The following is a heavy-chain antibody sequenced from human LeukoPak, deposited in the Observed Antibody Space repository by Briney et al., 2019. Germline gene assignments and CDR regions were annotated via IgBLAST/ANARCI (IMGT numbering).Heavy chain of an antibody. Sequence: PGGSLRLSCAASGFTFSSYSMNWVRQAPGKGLEWVSSISSSSSYIYYADSVKGRFTISRDNAKNSLYLQMNSLRAEDTAVYYCARGGEFSSWYAWFDPWGQGTLVTVSS. CDR3: ARGGEFSSWYAWFDP. J-gene: IGHJ5*02. CDR1: GFTFSSYS. V-gene: IGHV3-21*01. D-gene: IGHD6-13*01. CDR2: ISSSSSYI.